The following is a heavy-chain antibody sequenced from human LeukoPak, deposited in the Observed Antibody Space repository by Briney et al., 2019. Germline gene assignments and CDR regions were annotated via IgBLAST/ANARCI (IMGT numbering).Heavy chain of an antibody. CDR3: ARGVTMVRGVYDLFDY. J-gene: IGHJ4*02. Sequence: PSETLSLTCAVSGYSISSGYYWGWIRQPPGQGLEWIGSIYHSGSTYYNPSLKSRVTISVDTSKNQFSLKLSSVTAADTAVYYCARGVTMVRGVYDLFDYWGQGTLVTVSS. CDR2: IYHSGST. D-gene: IGHD3-10*01. CDR1: GYSISSGYY. V-gene: IGHV4-38-2*01.